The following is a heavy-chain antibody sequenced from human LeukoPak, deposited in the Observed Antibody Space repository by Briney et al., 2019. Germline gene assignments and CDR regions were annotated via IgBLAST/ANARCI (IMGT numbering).Heavy chain of an antibody. CDR2: ISYDGSNK. V-gene: IGHV3-30*04. Sequence: PGRSLRLSCAASGFTFSSYAMHWVRQAPGKGPEWVAVISYDGSNKYYADSVKGRFTISRDNSKNTLYLQMNSLRAEDTAVYYCASSGLLWFGELLHWGQGPLVTVSS. CDR1: GFTFSSYA. D-gene: IGHD3-10*01. CDR3: ASSGLLWFGELLH. J-gene: IGHJ4*02.